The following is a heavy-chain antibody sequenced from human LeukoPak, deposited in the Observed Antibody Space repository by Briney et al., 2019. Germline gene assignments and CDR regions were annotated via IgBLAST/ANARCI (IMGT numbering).Heavy chain of an antibody. Sequence: PGGSLRLSCAASGFTFSSYAMSWVRQAPGKGLEWVSSASGSGGSTYYADSVKGRFTISRDNSKNTLYLQVNSLRAEDTAVYYCARRGDGGRSFDYWGQGTLVTVSS. D-gene: IGHD4-23*01. V-gene: IGHV3-23*01. CDR2: ASGSGGST. J-gene: IGHJ4*02. CDR3: ARRGDGGRSFDY. CDR1: GFTFSSYA.